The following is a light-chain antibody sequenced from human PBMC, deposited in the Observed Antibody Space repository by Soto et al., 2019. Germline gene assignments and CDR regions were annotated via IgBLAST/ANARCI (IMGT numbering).Light chain of an antibody. Sequence: EIVLTQSPGTLSLSPGERATLSCRASQSVGSRTLAWYQRKPGQAPRLLIYGASTRATGIPDRFSGSGSGADFTLTISRVEPEDFAVYYCQQDDSSLWPFGQVTKVDIK. CDR2: GAS. CDR1: QSVGSRT. V-gene: IGKV3-20*01. J-gene: IGKJ1*01. CDR3: QQDDSSLWP.